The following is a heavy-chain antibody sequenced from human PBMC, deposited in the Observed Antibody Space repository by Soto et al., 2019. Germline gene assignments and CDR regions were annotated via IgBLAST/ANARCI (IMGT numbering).Heavy chain of an antibody. D-gene: IGHD5-18*01. J-gene: IGHJ6*02. CDR1: GGSISSYY. V-gene: IGHV4-59*01. CDR2: IYYSGST. Sequence: QVQLQESGPGLVKPSETLSLTCTVSGGSISSYYWSWIRQPPGKGLEWIGDIYYSGSTNYNPSLKSRVTISVDTSKNQFSLKLSSVTAADTAVYYCARASGYSYGYGMSYYYYGMDVWGQGTTVTVSS. CDR3: ARASGYSYGYGMSYYYYGMDV.